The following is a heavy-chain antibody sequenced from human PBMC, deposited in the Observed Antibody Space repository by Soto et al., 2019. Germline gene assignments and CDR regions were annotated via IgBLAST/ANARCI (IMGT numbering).Heavy chain of an antibody. D-gene: IGHD3-22*01. V-gene: IGHV3-23*01. Sequence: GGSLRLSCAASGFTFSSYAMSWVRQAPGKGLEWVSAISGSGGSTYYADSVKGRFTISRDNSKNTLYLQMNSLRAEDTAVYYCAKAYYYESSRYSHDAFHIWGQGPIVTVSS. J-gene: IGHJ3*02. CDR2: ISGSGGST. CDR1: GFTFSSYA. CDR3: AKAYYYESSRYSHDAFHI.